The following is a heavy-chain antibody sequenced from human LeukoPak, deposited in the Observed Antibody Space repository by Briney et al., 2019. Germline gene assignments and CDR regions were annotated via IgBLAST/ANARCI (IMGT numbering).Heavy chain of an antibody. J-gene: IGHJ4*02. CDR2: INPNSGVT. CDR3: ARGGVTGRSVGATHDY. CDR1: AYTFSDYY. Sequence: ASVKVSCDASAYTFSDYYMHWVRQAPGQGLEWMGWINPNSGVTNYAQNFQGRVTMTRDTSISTAYMELSSLRPDDTAVYFCARGGVTGRSVGATHDYWGQGTLVTVSS. V-gene: IGHV1-2*02. D-gene: IGHD1-26*01.